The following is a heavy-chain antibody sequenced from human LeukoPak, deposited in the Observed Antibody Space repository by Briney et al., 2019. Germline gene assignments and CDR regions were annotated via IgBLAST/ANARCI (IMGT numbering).Heavy chain of an antibody. Sequence: PSETLSLTCTVSSGSLSGHSWTWIRQPPGKGLEWIGYIYYSGNPNYSPSLKSRVTISADTSKSQFSLQVTSVTPADTAVYYCARGSLYDSSGYYWDYWGQGSLVTVSS. CDR1: SGSLSGHS. D-gene: IGHD3-22*01. J-gene: IGHJ4*02. CDR2: IYYSGNP. V-gene: IGHV4-59*11. CDR3: ARGSLYDSSGYYWDY.